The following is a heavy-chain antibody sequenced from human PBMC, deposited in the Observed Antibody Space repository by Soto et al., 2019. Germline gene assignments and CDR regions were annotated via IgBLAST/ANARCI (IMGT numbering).Heavy chain of an antibody. V-gene: IGHV1-69*12. CDR2: IIPIFGTA. CDR1: GGTFSSYA. CDR3: ARHVPAAGYYYGMDV. D-gene: IGHD2-2*01. J-gene: IGHJ6*02. Sequence: QVQLVQSGAEVKKPGSSVKVSCKASGGTFSSYAISWVRQAPGQGLEWMGGIIPIFGTANYAQKFQGRVTITADESTSTACLVLCSLRSEDSAVYSCARHVPAAGYYYGMDVWGQGTTVTFSS.